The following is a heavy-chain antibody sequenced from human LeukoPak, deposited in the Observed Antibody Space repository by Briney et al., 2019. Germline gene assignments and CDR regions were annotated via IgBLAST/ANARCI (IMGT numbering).Heavy chain of an antibody. CDR1: GGSISSYY. CDR3: ANSHEGRYLE. V-gene: IGHV4-59*01. Sequence: PSETLSLTCTVSGGSISSYYWSWIRQPPGKGLEWIGYIYYSGSTNYNPSLKSRVTISVDTSKNQFSLKLSSVTAADTAVYYCANSHEGRYLEWGQGTLVTVSS. CDR2: IYYSGST. D-gene: IGHD2-2*02. J-gene: IGHJ4*02.